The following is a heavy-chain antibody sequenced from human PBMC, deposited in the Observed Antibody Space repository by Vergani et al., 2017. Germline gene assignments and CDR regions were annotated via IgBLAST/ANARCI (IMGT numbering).Heavy chain of an antibody. CDR3: AREGAVAGRTFDY. D-gene: IGHD6-19*01. J-gene: IGHJ4*02. CDR1: GFTFSSYS. Sequence: EVQLVESGGGLVQPGGSLRLSCAASGFTFSSYSMNWVRQAPGKGLEWVSYISSSSSTIYYADSVKGRFTISRDNAKNSLYLQMNSLRAEDTAVYYCAREGAVAGRTFDYWGQGTLVTVSS. CDR2: ISSSSSTI. V-gene: IGHV3-48*04.